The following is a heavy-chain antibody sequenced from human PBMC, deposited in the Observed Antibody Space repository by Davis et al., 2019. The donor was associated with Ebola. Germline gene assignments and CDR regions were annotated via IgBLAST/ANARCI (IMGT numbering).Heavy chain of an antibody. J-gene: IGHJ4*02. CDR2: IIPIFGTA. Sequence: SVKVSCKASGGTFSSYAISWVRQAPGQGLEWMGGIIPIFGTANYAQKFQGRVTITADESTSTAYMELRSLRSDDTAVYYCARDGAAYCGGDCYWGFDYWGQGTLVTVSS. D-gene: IGHD2-21*01. V-gene: IGHV1-69*13. CDR3: ARDGAAYCGGDCYWGFDY. CDR1: GGTFSSYA.